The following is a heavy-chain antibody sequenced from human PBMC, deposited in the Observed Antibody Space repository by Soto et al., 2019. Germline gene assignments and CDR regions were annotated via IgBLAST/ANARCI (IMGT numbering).Heavy chain of an antibody. V-gene: IGHV1-69*04. CDR1: GGTFSSYT. Sequence: ASVKVSCKASGGTFSSYTISWVRQAPGQGLEWMGRIIPILGIANYAQKFQGRVTITADKSTSTAYMELSSLRSEDTAVYYCAREARAYGSSRLYWFDPWGQGTLVTVSS. D-gene: IGHD6-6*01. J-gene: IGHJ5*02. CDR3: AREARAYGSSRLYWFDP. CDR2: IIPILGIA.